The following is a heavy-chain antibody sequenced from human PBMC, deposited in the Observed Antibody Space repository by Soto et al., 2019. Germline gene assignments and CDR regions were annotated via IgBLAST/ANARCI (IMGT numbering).Heavy chain of an antibody. V-gene: IGHV1-69*01. J-gene: IGHJ6*02. D-gene: IGHD3-3*01. CDR1: GGTFSSYA. CDR3: ARHYDFWSGSNPPAEGQDYYYYYGMDV. CDR2: IIPIFGTA. Sequence: QVQLVQSGAEVKKPGSLVKVSCKASGGTFSSYAISWVRQAPGQGLEWMGGIIPIFGTANYAQKFQGRVTITADQSTSTAYMERSSVSSEDTAVYYCARHYDFWSGSNPPAEGQDYYYYYGMDVWGQGTTVTVSS.